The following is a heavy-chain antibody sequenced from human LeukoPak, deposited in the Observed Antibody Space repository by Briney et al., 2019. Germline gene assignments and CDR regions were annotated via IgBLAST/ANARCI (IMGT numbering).Heavy chain of an antibody. D-gene: IGHD3-22*01. CDR3: AGKNYYEEKWVAFDI. V-gene: IGHV3-64*01. CDR2: ISSNGGST. Sequence: GRSLRLSCAASGFTFSSYAMHWVRQAPGKGLEYVSAISSNGGSTHYANSVKGRFTISRDNSKNTLFLQMGSLRAEDMAVYYFAGKNYYEEKWVAFDIWGQGTMVTVSS. J-gene: IGHJ3*02. CDR1: GFTFSSYA.